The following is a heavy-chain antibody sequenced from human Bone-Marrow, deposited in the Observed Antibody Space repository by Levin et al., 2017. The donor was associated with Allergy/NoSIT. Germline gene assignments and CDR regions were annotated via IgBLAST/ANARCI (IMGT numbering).Heavy chain of an antibody. Sequence: GESLKISCVASGFNFTAAWMSWVRQTPGKGLEWVGRIRSNTDGGTADYAAAVKGRFTFVRADSENTLYLQMKTLRIEDTGVYYCTTSTTPTFWGQGTRVTVSS. D-gene: IGHD4-17*01. J-gene: IGHJ4*02. CDR2: IRSNTDGGTA. CDR3: TTSTTPTF. V-gene: IGHV3-15*01. CDR1: GFNFTAAW.